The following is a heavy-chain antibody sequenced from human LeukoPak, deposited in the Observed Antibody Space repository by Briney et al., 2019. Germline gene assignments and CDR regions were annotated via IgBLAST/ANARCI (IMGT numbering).Heavy chain of an antibody. CDR3: AKALRYFDWLLADY. CDR2: ISGSGGST. D-gene: IGHD3-9*01. Sequence: GGSLRLSCAAPGFTFSSYAMSWVRQAPGKGLEWVSAISGSGGSTYYADSVKGRFTISRDNSKNTLYLQMNSLRAEDTAVYYCAKALRYFDWLLADYWGQGTLVTVSS. V-gene: IGHV3-23*01. J-gene: IGHJ4*02. CDR1: GFTFSSYA.